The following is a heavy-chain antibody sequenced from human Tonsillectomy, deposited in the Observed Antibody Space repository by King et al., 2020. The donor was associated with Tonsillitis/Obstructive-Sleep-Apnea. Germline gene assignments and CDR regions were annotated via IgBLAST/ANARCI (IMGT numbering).Heavy chain of an antibody. D-gene: IGHD3/OR15-3a*01. V-gene: IGHV3-33*01. J-gene: IGHJ6*03. CDR1: GFTFSTYG. CDR3: ARVGDWTAYYYYYMDV. Sequence: VQLVEYGGGVVQPGRSLRLSCAASGFTFSTYGMHWVRQAPGKGLEWVAVIWYDGSNEYYADSVKGRFTISRDNSKNTLFLQMNNLRAEDTAVYYCARVGDWTAYYYYYMDVWGKGTTVTVSS. CDR2: IWYDGSNE.